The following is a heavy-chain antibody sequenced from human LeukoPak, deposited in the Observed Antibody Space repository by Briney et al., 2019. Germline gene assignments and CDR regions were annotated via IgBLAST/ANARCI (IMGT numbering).Heavy chain of an antibody. V-gene: IGHV1-69*01. J-gene: IGHJ4*02. CDR3: AKARANRPYFDY. CDR2: IIPIFGTA. CDR1: GGTFSSHA. Sequence: SVKVSCKASGGTFSSHAISWVRQAPGQGLEWMGGIIPIFGTANYAQKFQGRVTITADESTSTAYMELSSLRSEDTALYYCAKARANRPYFDYWGQGTLVTVSS.